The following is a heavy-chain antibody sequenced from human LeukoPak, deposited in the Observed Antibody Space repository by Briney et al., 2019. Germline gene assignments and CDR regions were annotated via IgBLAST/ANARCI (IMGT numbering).Heavy chain of an antibody. D-gene: IGHD3-22*01. CDR2: IYYSGST. J-gene: IGHJ3*02. Sequence: SETLSLTCAVYGGSFSGYYWSWIRQPPGKGLEWIGYIYYSGSTNYNPSLKSRVTISVDTSKNQFSLKLSSVTAADTAVYYCARIWAGYYDSRGAFDIWGQGTMVTVSS. CDR1: GGSFSGYY. V-gene: IGHV4-59*01. CDR3: ARIWAGYYDSRGAFDI.